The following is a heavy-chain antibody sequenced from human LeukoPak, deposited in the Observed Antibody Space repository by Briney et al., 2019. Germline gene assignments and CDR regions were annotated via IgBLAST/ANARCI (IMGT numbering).Heavy chain of an antibody. CDR2: FDPEDGET. CDR1: GYTLTELS. J-gene: IGHJ5*02. D-gene: IGHD3-22*01. Sequence: GASVKVSCKVSGYTLTELSMHWVRQAPGKGLEWMGGFDPEDGETIYAQKFQGRVTMTEDTSTDTAYMELSSLRSEDTAVYYCATGLPNYFDSSGYPDHWGQGTLVTVSS. V-gene: IGHV1-24*01. CDR3: ATGLPNYFDSSGYPDH.